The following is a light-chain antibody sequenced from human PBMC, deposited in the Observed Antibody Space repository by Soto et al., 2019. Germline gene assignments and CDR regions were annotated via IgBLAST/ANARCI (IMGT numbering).Light chain of an antibody. CDR1: SSNIGSNT. Sequence: QSVLTQPPSASGTPGQRVTISCSGSSSNIGSNTVNWYQQLPGTAPKLLIYSNNQRPSGVPDRFFGSKSGTSASLAISGLQSEDEADYYCAAWDDSLNGVYVFGTGTKVPGL. CDR2: SNN. V-gene: IGLV1-44*01. CDR3: AAWDDSLNGVYV. J-gene: IGLJ1*01.